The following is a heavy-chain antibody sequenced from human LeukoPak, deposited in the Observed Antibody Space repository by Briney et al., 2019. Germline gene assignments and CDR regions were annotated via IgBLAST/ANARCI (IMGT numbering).Heavy chain of an antibody. CDR2: IPYDGSNK. V-gene: IGHV3-30*04. J-gene: IGHJ4*02. CDR1: RFTLSSYA. CDR3: ARETSGYYYKSYFDY. Sequence: GSLRLSCSASRFTLSSYAMDWGRQAPGKGLEWGALIPYDGSNKYYADSVKGRFTISRDNAKNTLYLQMSSLRAEDTAVYYCARETSGYYYKSYFDYWGQGTLVTVSS. D-gene: IGHD3-22*01.